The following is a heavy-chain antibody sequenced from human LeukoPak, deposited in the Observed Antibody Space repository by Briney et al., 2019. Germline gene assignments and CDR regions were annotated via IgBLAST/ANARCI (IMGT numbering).Heavy chain of an antibody. J-gene: IGHJ4*02. Sequence: GGSLRLSCAASGFTFSSYAMSWVRQAPGKGLEWVSAISGSGGSTYYADSVKGRFTISRDNSKNTLYLQMNSLRAEDTAVYYCAKDEDYYGSGSYRDWGQGTLVTVSS. CDR1: GFTFSSYA. D-gene: IGHD3-10*01. CDR2: ISGSGGST. CDR3: AKDEDYYGSGSYRD. V-gene: IGHV3-23*01.